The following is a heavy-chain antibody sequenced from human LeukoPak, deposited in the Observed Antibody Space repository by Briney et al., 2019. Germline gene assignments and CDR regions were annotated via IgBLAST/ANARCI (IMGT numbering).Heavy chain of an antibody. Sequence: ASETLSLTCAVYGGSFSGYYWSWIRQPPGKGLEWIGEINHSGSTNYNPSLKSRVTISVDTSENQFSLKLSSVTAADTAVYYCARAIVVVPAAMYYYYYGMDVWGQGTTVTVSS. J-gene: IGHJ6*02. V-gene: IGHV4-34*01. CDR1: GGSFSGYY. CDR2: INHSGST. CDR3: ARAIVVVPAAMYYYYYGMDV. D-gene: IGHD2-2*01.